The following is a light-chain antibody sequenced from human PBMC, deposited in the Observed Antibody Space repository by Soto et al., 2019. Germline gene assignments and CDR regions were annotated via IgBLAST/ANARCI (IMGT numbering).Light chain of an antibody. J-gene: IGKJ1*01. CDR2: GAS. V-gene: IGKV3-20*01. CDR3: QQYGSSPPWT. CDR1: QSVSSY. Sequence: EIVLTQSPATLSFSPGERATLSCRASQSVSSYLAWYQQKPGQAPRLLIYGASSRATGIPDRFSGSGSGTDFTLTISRLEPEDFAVYYCQQYGSSPPWTFGQGTKVDIK.